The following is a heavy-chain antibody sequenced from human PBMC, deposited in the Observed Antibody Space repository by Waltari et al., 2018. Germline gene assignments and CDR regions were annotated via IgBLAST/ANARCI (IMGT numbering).Heavy chain of an antibody. V-gene: IGHV5-51*01. CDR2: LYPGDSET. CDR3: ARQISGIASGMDV. Sequence: EVQLVQSGAEVKKPGDSLKISCKGSGYSFSNYWIGWVRQMPGKGLEWMGFLYPGDSETRYSPAFQGQVTISADKSISTAYLQWSSLKASDTALFYCARQISGIASGMDVWGQGTTVTVSS. D-gene: IGHD6-13*01. CDR1: GYSFSNYW. J-gene: IGHJ6*02.